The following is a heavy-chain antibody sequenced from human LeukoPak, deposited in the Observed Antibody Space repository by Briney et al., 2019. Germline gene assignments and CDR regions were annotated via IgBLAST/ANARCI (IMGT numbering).Heavy chain of an antibody. CDR3: ARVLDVDTAVFHYYFDF. CDR1: GYSFNTYW. CDR2: IYPADSDT. D-gene: IGHD5-18*01. J-gene: IGHJ4*02. V-gene: IGHV5-51*01. Sequence: GESLKISCPGSGYSFNTYWVGWVRQMPGKGLEWMGIIYPADSDTRYSPSFQGQVTISAEKSINTAYLQWRTLKASDSAIYYCARVLDVDTAVFHYYFDFWGQGTLVTVSS.